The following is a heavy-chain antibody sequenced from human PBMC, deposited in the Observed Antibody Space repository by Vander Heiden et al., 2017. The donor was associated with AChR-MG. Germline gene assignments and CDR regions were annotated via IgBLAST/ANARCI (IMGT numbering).Heavy chain of an antibody. J-gene: IGHJ6*02. Sequence: QVQLQQWGAGLLKPSETLSLTCAVYGGSFSGYYWSWIRQPPGKGLEWIGEINHSGSTNYNPSLKSRVTISVDTSKNQFSLKLSSVTAADTAVYYCARGLSSGGSCYSCGMDVWGQGTTVTVSS. CDR1: GGSFSGYY. CDR3: ARGLSSGGSCYSCGMDV. V-gene: IGHV4-34*01. CDR2: INHSGST. D-gene: IGHD2-15*01.